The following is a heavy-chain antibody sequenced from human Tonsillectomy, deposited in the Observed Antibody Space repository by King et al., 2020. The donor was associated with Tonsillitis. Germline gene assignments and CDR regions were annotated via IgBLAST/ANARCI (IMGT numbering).Heavy chain of an antibody. Sequence: QLVQSGAEVKKPGSSVKVSCKVSGGTFSTYSISWVRQAPGQGLEWMGGIIPLCGTANYALTYMGRVTITADESTTPAYMELSSMGSEDTAVYYCARGSYYGSGTYYRLSGFESWGQGTLVTVSS. J-gene: IGHJ4*02. CDR2: IIPLCGTA. CDR3: ARGSYYGSGTYYRLSGFES. V-gene: IGHV1-69*12. CDR1: GGTFSTYS. D-gene: IGHD3-10*01.